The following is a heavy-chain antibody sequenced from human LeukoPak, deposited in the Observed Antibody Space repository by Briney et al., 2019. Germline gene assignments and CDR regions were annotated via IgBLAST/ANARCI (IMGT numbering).Heavy chain of an antibody. CDR1: GDTFTSYY. J-gene: IGHJ4*02. V-gene: IGHV1-46*01. CDR3: ARGPYCGGDCYSDY. Sequence: GASVKVSCKASGDTFTSYYFHWVRQAPGQGLEWMGILNPSGGNTNYAQKLQGRVTMTTDTSTSTAYMELRSLRSDDTAVYYCARGPYCGGDCYSDYWGQGTLVTVSS. D-gene: IGHD2-21*02. CDR2: LNPSGGNT.